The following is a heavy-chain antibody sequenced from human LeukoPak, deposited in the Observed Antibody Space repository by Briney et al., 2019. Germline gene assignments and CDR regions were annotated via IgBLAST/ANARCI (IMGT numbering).Heavy chain of an antibody. CDR3: ARLSANSSAYFFDY. CDR1: GFTVGSNY. V-gene: IGHV3-66*04. Sequence: GGSLRLSCAASGFTVGSNYMSWVRQAPGKGLEWVSIIYRGGSTNYADSVKGRFTISRDTSKNTLYLQMNSLRAQDTAVYYCARLSANSSAYFFDYWGQGTLVTVSS. J-gene: IGHJ4*02. D-gene: IGHD3-22*01. CDR2: IYRGGST.